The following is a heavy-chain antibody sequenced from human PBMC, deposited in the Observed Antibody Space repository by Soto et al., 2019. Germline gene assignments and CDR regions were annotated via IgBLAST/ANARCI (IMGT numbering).Heavy chain of an antibody. CDR2: IYYSGST. Sequence: QVQLQESGPGLVKPSETLSLTCTVSGGSISSYYWSWIRQPPGKGLEWIGYIYYSGSTNYNPSRKGRVTRSVDTAKNQFSLKLSSVTPADTAVYSCARGYCTNGVCYPCDYWGQGTLVTVSS. CDR1: GGSISSYY. CDR3: ARGYCTNGVCYPCDY. V-gene: IGHV4-59*01. D-gene: IGHD2-8*01. J-gene: IGHJ4*02.